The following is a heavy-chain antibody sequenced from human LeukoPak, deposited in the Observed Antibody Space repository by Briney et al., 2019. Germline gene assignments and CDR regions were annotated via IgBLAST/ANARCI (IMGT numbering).Heavy chain of an antibody. CDR2: INPSGDST. Sequence: ASVKVSCKASGYTITNYYMHWVRQAPGQGLEWMGTINPSGDSTTYAQEFQGRVTMTRDTSTSTFYMELSGLRSEDTAVYYCAREIAMAGKTFDNWGQGTLVTVSS. CDR3: AREIAMAGKTFDN. V-gene: IGHV1-46*01. J-gene: IGHJ4*02. D-gene: IGHD6-19*01. CDR1: GYTITNYY.